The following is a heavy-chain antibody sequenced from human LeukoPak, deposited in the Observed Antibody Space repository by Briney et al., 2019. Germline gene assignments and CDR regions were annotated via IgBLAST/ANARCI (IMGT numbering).Heavy chain of an antibody. CDR3: AREGIAVAGDFDY. CDR1: GYTFTSYA. Sequence: ASVKVSCKASGYTFTSYAMHWVRQAPGQRLEWMGWINAGNGNTKYSQKFQGRVTITRDTSASTAYMELSSLRSEDTAVYYCAREGIAVAGDFDYWGQGTLVTVSP. D-gene: IGHD6-19*01. J-gene: IGHJ4*02. CDR2: INAGNGNT. V-gene: IGHV1-3*01.